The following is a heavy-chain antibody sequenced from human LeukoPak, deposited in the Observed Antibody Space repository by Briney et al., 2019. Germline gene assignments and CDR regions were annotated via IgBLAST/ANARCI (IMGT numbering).Heavy chain of an antibody. CDR1: GGSISSYY. CDR3: ARDAGVLRYFDWSTDAFDI. Sequence: PSETLSLTCTVSGGSISSYYWSWIRQPPGKGLEWIGYIYYSGSTNYNPPLKSRVTISVDTSKNQFSLKLSSVTAADTAVYYCARDAGVLRYFDWSTDAFDIWGQGTMVTVSS. J-gene: IGHJ3*02. CDR2: IYYSGST. D-gene: IGHD3-9*01. V-gene: IGHV4-59*01.